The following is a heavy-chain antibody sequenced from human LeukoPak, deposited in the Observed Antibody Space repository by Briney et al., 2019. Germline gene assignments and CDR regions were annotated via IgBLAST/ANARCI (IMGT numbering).Heavy chain of an antibody. D-gene: IGHD3-22*01. Sequence: SETLSLTCDVSGYSISSGYYWGWIRQSPGEGLEWIATIFHSGSIYYNPSLKSRVTLSVDTSKNQFTLKLDSVTAADTAMYYCARMGVSYYYHSSTYFATAFDVWGQRTMVSVSS. CDR2: IFHSGSI. V-gene: IGHV4-38-2*01. CDR3: ARMGVSYYYHSSTYFATAFDV. J-gene: IGHJ3*01. CDR1: GYSISSGYY.